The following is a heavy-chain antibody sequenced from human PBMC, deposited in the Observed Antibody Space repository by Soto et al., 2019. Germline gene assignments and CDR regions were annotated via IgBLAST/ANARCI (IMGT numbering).Heavy chain of an antibody. D-gene: IGHD2-15*01. CDR2: IYPGDSDT. CDR3: ARHKGYCSGLSCYGREV. J-gene: IGHJ6*04. Sequence: VESLQISCKGSGYSFTSYWIVWVRQMPWKGLEWMGSIYPGDSDTRYSPSFQGRVTISADKSINTAYLQWDSLKASDTAMYFCARHKGYCSGLSCYGREVWGNGDTVSISP. V-gene: IGHV5-51*01. CDR1: GYSFTSYW.